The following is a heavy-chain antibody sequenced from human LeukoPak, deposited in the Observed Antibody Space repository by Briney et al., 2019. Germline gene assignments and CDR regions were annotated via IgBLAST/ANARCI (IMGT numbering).Heavy chain of an antibody. J-gene: IGHJ4*02. CDR1: GFTFSSYW. D-gene: IGHD4-23*01. CDR2: IASDGSST. V-gene: IGHV3-74*01. CDR3: ARGQPHGNDY. Sequence: GGSLRLSCAASGFTFSSYWMNWVRQAPGKGLVWVSRIASDGSSTTYADSVKGRFSISRDNAKNTLYLQMNSLRVEDTAVYYCARGQPHGNDYWGQGTLVTVSS.